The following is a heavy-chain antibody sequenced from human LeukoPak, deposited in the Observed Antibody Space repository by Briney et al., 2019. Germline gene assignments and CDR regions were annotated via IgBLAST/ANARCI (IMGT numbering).Heavy chain of an antibody. V-gene: IGHV3-33*06. CDR1: GFTISTFG. CDR3: AKDRKA. Sequence: PGGSLRLSCAGSGFTISTFGMHWVRQAPGKGLEWVAVIWYDGSNKYYADSVKGRFTISRDNSKNTLYLQMNSLRAEDTAVYYCAKDRKAWGQGTLVTVSS. J-gene: IGHJ5*02. CDR2: IWYDGSNK.